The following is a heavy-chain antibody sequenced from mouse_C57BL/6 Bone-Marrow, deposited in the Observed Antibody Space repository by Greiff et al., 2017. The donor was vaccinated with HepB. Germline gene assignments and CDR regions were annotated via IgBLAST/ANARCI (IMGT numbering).Heavy chain of an antibody. D-gene: IGHD2-4*01. V-gene: IGHV1-15*01. CDR2: IDPETGGT. CDR1: GYTFTDYE. Sequence: VQLVESGAELVRPGASVTLSCKASGYTFTDYEMHWVKQTPVHGLEWIGAIDPETGGTAYNQKFKGKAILTADKSSSTAYMELRSLTSEDSAVYYCLIYYDYLYAMDYWGQGTSVTVSS. J-gene: IGHJ4*01. CDR3: LIYYDYLYAMDY.